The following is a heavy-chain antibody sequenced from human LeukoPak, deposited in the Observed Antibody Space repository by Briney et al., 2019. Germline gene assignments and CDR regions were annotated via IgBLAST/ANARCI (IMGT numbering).Heavy chain of an antibody. Sequence: GGSLRLSCEASGFTSSNYAMSWVRQAPGKGLEWVSVLYSGGATYYADSVKGRFTISRDNSKNIVFLQMNDLRTEDTAFYYCTRDSANYHFAYWGQGALVTVSS. J-gene: IGHJ4*02. CDR1: GFTSSNYA. CDR2: LYSGGAT. D-gene: IGHD4/OR15-4a*01. CDR3: TRDSANYHFAY. V-gene: IGHV3-66*01.